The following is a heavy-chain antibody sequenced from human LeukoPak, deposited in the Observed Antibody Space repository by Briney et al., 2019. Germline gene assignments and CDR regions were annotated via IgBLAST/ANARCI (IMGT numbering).Heavy chain of an antibody. D-gene: IGHD3-22*01. Sequence: GGSLRLSCAASGFTFSSYWMSWVRQAPGKGLEWVANIKQDGSEKYYVDSVKGRFTISRDSAKNSLYLQMNSLRAEDTAVYYCARDGYYYDSSGYYPHHPFDYWGQGTLVTVSS. J-gene: IGHJ4*02. CDR1: GFTFSSYW. CDR2: IKQDGSEK. V-gene: IGHV3-7*01. CDR3: ARDGYYYDSSGYYPHHPFDY.